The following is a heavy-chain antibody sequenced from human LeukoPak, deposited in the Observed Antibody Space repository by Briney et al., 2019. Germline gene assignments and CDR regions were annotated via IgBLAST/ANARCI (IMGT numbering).Heavy chain of an antibody. CDR1: GFTFSGYW. CDR3: ARGPGIGYCSGGSCPQGFFQH. D-gene: IGHD2-15*01. Sequence: YPGGSLRLSCAASGFTFSGYWMHWVRQVPGKGLEWVSGISGSGGSTYYADSVKGRFTISRDNAKNSLYLQMNSLRDEDTAVYYCARGPGIGYCSGGSCPQGFFQHWGQGTLVTVSS. CDR2: ISGSGGST. J-gene: IGHJ1*01. V-gene: IGHV3-48*02.